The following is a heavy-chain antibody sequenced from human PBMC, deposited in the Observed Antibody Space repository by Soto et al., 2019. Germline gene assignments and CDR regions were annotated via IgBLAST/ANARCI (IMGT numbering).Heavy chain of an antibody. CDR1: GGSISSSSYY. D-gene: IGHD3-9*01. V-gene: IGHV4-39*01. Sequence: SETLSLTCTVSGGSISSSSYYWGWIRQPPGKGLEWIGSIYYSGSTYYNPSLKSRVTISVDTSKNQFSLKLGSVTAADTAVYYCARRFFDILTGYRYYFDYWGQGTLVTVSS. J-gene: IGHJ4*02. CDR3: ARRFFDILTGYRYYFDY. CDR2: IYYSGST.